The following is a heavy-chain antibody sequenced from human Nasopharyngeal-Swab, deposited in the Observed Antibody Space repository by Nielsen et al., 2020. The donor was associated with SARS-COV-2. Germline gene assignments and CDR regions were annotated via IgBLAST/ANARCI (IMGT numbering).Heavy chain of an antibody. CDR3: ARGSAVAGLGMRDAFDI. V-gene: IGHV1-2*02. CDR1: GYTFTGYY. Sequence: ASVKVSCKASGYTFTGYYMHWVRQAPEQGLEWMGWINPNSGGTNYAQKFQGRVTMTRDTSISTAYMELSRLRSDDTAVYYCARGSAVAGLGMRDAFDIWGQGTMVTVSS. D-gene: IGHD6-19*01. CDR2: INPNSGGT. J-gene: IGHJ3*02.